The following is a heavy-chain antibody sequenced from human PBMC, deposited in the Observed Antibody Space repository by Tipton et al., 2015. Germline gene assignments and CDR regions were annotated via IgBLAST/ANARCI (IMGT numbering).Heavy chain of an antibody. CDR3: ARVGEYYYHSSSYSDYYYYGMDV. CDR1: GGTFNSYA. Sequence: QVQLVQSGAEVKKPGSSVKVSCKASGGTFNSYAISWVRQAPGQGLEWMGWISAYNGNTNYAQKFQGRVTMTTDTSTSTAYMELRSLRSDDTAVYYCARVGEYYYHSSSYSDYYYYGMDVWGQGTTVTVSS. J-gene: IGHJ6*02. V-gene: IGHV1-18*01. D-gene: IGHD3-22*01. CDR2: ISAYNGNT.